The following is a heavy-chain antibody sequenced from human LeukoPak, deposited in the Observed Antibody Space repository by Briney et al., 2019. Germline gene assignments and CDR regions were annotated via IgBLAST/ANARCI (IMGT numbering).Heavy chain of an antibody. Sequence: GGSLTLSCAASGFTFSTYKMNWVRQAPGKGLEWVSSISLSTDYTYYVDSVKGRFTISRNNAKNSLYLQMNNLRAEDTAVYYCARESAVATTKSLDNWGQGTLVTVSS. V-gene: IGHV3-21*01. CDR2: ISLSTDYT. CDR1: GFTFSTYK. J-gene: IGHJ4*02. CDR3: ARESAVATTKSLDN. D-gene: IGHD2-15*01.